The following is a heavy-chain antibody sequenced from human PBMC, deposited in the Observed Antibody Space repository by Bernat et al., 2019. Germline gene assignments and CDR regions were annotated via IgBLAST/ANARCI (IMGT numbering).Heavy chain of an antibody. CDR1: GGSISSYY. CDR2: IYYSGST. D-gene: IGHD5-24*01. J-gene: IGHJ3*02. CDR3: ARDNSTFYNYFGIGFDAFDI. Sequence: QVQLQESGPGLVKPSETLSLTCTVSGGSISSYYWSWIRQPPGKGLEWIGYIYYSGSTNYNPSLKSRVTISVDTSKNQFSLKLSSVTAADTAVYYCARDNSTFYNYFGIGFDAFDIWGQGTMVTVSS. V-gene: IGHV4-59*01.